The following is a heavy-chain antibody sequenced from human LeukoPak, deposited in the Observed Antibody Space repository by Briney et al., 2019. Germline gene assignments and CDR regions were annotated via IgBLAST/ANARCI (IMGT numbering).Heavy chain of an antibody. CDR3: VSLPRTTVTTSGDY. CDR1: GFTFSSYA. D-gene: IGHD4-17*01. J-gene: IGHJ4*02. CDR2: ISGSGGAT. Sequence: GGSLRLSCAASGFTFSSYAMSWVRQAPGKGLEYVSAISGSGGATYYADSVKGRFTISRDNSKNTLYLQMSSLRPEDTAVYYCVSLPRTTVTTSGDYWGQGTLVTVSS. V-gene: IGHV3-64D*06.